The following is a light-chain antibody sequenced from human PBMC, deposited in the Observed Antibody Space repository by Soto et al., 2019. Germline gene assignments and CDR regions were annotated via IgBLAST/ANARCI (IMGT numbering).Light chain of an antibody. J-gene: IGKJ1*01. CDR2: DAS. Sequence: EVVLTQSPATLSLSPRARATLSCRASQSVGTFLSWYQQKPGQAPRLLIYDASTRATGIPARFSGSGSGTEFTLTIISLQSEDFAVYDCQQYNNWPPWTFGRGTKVDI. CDR1: QSVGTF. V-gene: IGKV3-15*01. CDR3: QQYNNWPPWT.